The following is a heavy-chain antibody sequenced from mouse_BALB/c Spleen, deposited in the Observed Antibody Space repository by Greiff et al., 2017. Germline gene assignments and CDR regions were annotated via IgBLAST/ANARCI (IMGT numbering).Heavy chain of an antibody. J-gene: IGHJ4*01. D-gene: IGHD2-4*01. Sequence: QVQLQQSGAELMKPGASVKISCKATGYTFSSYWIEWVKQRPGHGLEWIGEILPGSGSTNYNGKFKGKATFTADTSSNTAYMQLSSLTSEDSAVYYCARNYDDYYAMDYWGQGTSVTVSS. CDR2: ILPGSGST. CDR1: GYTFSSYW. CDR3: ARNYDDYYAMDY. V-gene: IGHV1-9*01.